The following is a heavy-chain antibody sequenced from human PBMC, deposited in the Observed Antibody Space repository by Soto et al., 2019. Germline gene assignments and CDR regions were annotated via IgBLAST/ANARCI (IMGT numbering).Heavy chain of an antibody. J-gene: IGHJ6*02. CDR1: GFTFSSYG. D-gene: IGHD5-18*01. Sequence: QVQLVESGGGVVQPGRSLRLSCAASGFTFSSYGMHWVRQAPGKGLEWVAVISYDGSNKYYADSVKGRFTISRDNSKNTLYLQMNSLRAEDTAVYYCAKDSRGYSYHYYYYYGMDVWGQGTTVTVSS. CDR2: ISYDGSNK. CDR3: AKDSRGYSYHYYYYYGMDV. V-gene: IGHV3-30*18.